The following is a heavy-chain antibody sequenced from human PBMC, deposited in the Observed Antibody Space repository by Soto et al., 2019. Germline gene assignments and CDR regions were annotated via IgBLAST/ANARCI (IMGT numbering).Heavy chain of an antibody. Sequence: SVTLPLTCTVSGGSIGSGGYYWSWIRQHPGKGLEWIGYIYYSGSTYYNPSLKSRVTISVDTSKNQFSLKLSSVTAADTAVYYCARAHSDPWELIPIFDYWGQGTLVTVSS. CDR3: ARAHSDPWELIPIFDY. D-gene: IGHD1-26*01. J-gene: IGHJ4*02. V-gene: IGHV4-31*03. CDR2: IYYSGST. CDR1: GGSIGSGGYY.